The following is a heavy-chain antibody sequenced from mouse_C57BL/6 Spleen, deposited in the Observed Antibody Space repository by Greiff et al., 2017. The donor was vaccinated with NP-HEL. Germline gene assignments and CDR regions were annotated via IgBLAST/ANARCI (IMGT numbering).Heavy chain of an antibody. Sequence: VQLQQPGTELVKPGASVKLSCKASCYTFTSYWMHWVKQRPGQGLEWIGNINPSNGGTNYNEKFKSKATLTVDKSSSTAYMQLSSLTSEDSAVYYCARTYYSNYGHWYFDVWGTGTTVTVSS. CDR3: ARTYYSNYGHWYFDV. V-gene: IGHV1-53*01. J-gene: IGHJ1*03. D-gene: IGHD2-5*01. CDR1: CYTFTSYW. CDR2: INPSNGGT.